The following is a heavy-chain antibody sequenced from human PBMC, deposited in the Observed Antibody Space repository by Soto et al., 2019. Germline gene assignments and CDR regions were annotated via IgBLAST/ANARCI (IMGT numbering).Heavy chain of an antibody. CDR2: INPSGTT. Sequence: VQLQQWGAGPLKPSETLSLTCAVYGGSFSGYHWNWIRQPPGKGLEWSGEINPSGTTNFNPSLTSSITVSVYTCKGPFSRALTSVTAADTAVYYCARGAAGRNFDSLPPRDSWGQGTLVTVSS. CDR1: GGSFSGYH. CDR3: ARGAAGRNFDSLPPRDS. V-gene: IGHV4-34*01. D-gene: IGHD3-9*01. J-gene: IGHJ4*02.